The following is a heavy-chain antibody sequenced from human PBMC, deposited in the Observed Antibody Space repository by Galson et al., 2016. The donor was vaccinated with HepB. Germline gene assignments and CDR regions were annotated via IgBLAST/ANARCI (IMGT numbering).Heavy chain of an antibody. J-gene: IGHJ4*02. CDR3: ARDRGIQLWSRDGFDS. CDR2: ISSSSSYI. D-gene: IGHD5-18*01. V-gene: IGHV3-21*01. CDR1: GFTFSTYS. Sequence: SLRLSCAASGFTFSTYSMNWVRQVPGKGLEWVSSISSSSSYIYYGDSLKGRFTISRYNAKNSLYLQMNSLRAEDTAVYYCARDRGIQLWSRDGFDSWGQGTLVTGSS.